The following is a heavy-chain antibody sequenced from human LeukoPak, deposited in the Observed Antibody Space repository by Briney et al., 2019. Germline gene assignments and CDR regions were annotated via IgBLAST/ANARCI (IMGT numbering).Heavy chain of an antibody. D-gene: IGHD3-10*01. Sequence: PGGSLRLSCAASGFTFSSYSMNWVRQAPGKGLEWVSSISSSSSYIYYADSVKGRFTISRDNAKNSLYLQMNSLRAEDTAVYYCARDIHTRASGSYYKDNWFDPWGQGTLVTVSS. V-gene: IGHV3-21*01. J-gene: IGHJ5*02. CDR1: GFTFSSYS. CDR2: ISSSSSYI. CDR3: ARDIHTRASGSYYKDNWFDP.